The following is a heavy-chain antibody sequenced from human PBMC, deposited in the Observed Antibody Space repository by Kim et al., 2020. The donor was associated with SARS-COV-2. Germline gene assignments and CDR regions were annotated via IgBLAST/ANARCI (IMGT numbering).Heavy chain of an antibody. CDR2: ITTYQGNQ. D-gene: IGHD6-19*01. CDR1: GYSFTNFG. Sequence: ASVKVSCKASGYSFTNFGITWVRQAPGQGLEWLGWITTYQGNQNYARRFPGRVTLTRDTSTNTAYMELRSLTSDATALYYCARYSSGFYNVLDVWGQGTTVTVSS. J-gene: IGHJ6*02. V-gene: IGHV1-18*01. CDR3: ARYSSGFYNVLDV.